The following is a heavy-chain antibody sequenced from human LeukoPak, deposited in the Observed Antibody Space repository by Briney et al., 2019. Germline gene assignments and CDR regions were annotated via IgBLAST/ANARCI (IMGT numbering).Heavy chain of an antibody. D-gene: IGHD3-16*01. CDR3: VRGGRGERPNY. CDR2: IRQDGSDK. J-gene: IGHJ4*02. CDR1: GFTFSDYW. Sequence: GGSLRLSCAASGFTFSDYWINWVRQAPGKGLEWVANIRQDGSDKNYVDSVKGRFTISRDNAKISLYLQMNSLRVEDTAMYYCVRGGRGERPNYWGQGTLVTVSS. V-gene: IGHV3-7*01.